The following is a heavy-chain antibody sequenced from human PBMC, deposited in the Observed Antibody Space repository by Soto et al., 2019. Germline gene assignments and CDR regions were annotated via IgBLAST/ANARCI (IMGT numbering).Heavy chain of an antibody. CDR3: ARVGGKYNWNYYYYYGMDV. V-gene: IGHV3-7*03. CDR1: GFTFSSYW. J-gene: IGHJ6*02. D-gene: IGHD1-20*01. Sequence: HPGGSLRLSCAASGFTFSSYWMSWVRQAPGKGLEWVANIKQDGSEKYYVDSVKGRFTISRDNAKNSLYLQMNSLRAEDTAVYYCARVGGKYNWNYYYYYGMDVWGQGTTVTVSS. CDR2: IKQDGSEK.